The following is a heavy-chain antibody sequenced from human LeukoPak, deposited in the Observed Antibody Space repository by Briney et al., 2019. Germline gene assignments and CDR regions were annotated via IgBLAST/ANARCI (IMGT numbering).Heavy chain of an antibody. V-gene: IGHV4-34*01. J-gene: IGHJ4*02. CDR2: INHSGST. D-gene: IGHD2/OR15-2a*01. CDR3: ARGPPLSNNDWQGLYYFDY. CDR1: GGSFSGYY. Sequence: SETLSLTCAVYGGSFSGYYWSWIRQPPGKGLEWIGEINHSGSTNYNPSLKSRVTISVDTSKNQFSLKLSSVTAADTAVYYCARGPPLSNNDWQGLYYFDYWGQGTLVTVSS.